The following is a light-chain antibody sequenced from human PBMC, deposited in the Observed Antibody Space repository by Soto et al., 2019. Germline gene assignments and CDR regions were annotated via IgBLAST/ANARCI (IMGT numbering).Light chain of an antibody. CDR1: QSVSTNY. J-gene: IGKJ1*01. Sequence: EIVLTQSPGTLSLSPGERATLSCRASQSVSTNYLAWYQRKPGQAPRLLIYGASSRATGIPDRFSGSGSGGDITLPCTRLEPEDFGVYVCKQDGSSPPTFGQGTKVEIK. CDR2: GAS. CDR3: KQDGSSPPT. V-gene: IGKV3-20*01.